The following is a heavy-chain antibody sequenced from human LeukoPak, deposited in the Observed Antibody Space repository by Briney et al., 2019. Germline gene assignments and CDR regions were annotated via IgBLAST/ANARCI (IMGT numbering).Heavy chain of an antibody. CDR3: ARDRTYSSSPLSHDAFDI. CDR1: GYTFTGYY. D-gene: IGHD6-6*01. Sequence: GASVKVSCKASGYTFTGYYMHWVRQAPGQGIEWMGWINPNSGGTNYAQRFQGRVTMTRDTSISTAYMELSRLRSDDTAVYYCARDRTYSSSPLSHDAFDIWGQGTMVTVSS. J-gene: IGHJ3*02. CDR2: INPNSGGT. V-gene: IGHV1-2*02.